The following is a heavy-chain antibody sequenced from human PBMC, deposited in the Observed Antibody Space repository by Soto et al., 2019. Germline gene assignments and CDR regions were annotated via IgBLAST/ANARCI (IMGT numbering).Heavy chain of an antibody. D-gene: IGHD5-12*01. V-gene: IGHV3-33*01. J-gene: IGHJ6*02. CDR1: GFTFSSYG. Sequence: QVQLVESGGGVVQPGRSLRLSCAASGFTFSSYGMHWVRQAPGKGLEWVALVWYDGGNKYYADSVKGRFTISRDNSKNALYVKMNRLRDQDTAVYYSVRAAGYSGTDYVNYCGMDVWGQGTTVTVSS. CDR3: VRAAGYSGTDYVNYCGMDV. CDR2: VWYDGGNK.